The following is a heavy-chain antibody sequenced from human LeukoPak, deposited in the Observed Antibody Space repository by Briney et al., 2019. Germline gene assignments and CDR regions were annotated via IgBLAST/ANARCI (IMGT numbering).Heavy chain of an antibody. J-gene: IGHJ3*02. Sequence: ASVKVSCKASGYIFSNYGITWVRQAPGHGLEWMGWISGHSGNTNFAQKFQDRATMTTDTSTSTAYMELRSLRFDDTAVYYCATGPAYGGREAFDIWGQGTMVTVSS. D-gene: IGHD4-23*01. CDR1: GYIFSNYG. CDR3: ATGPAYGGREAFDI. CDR2: ISGHSGNT. V-gene: IGHV1-18*01.